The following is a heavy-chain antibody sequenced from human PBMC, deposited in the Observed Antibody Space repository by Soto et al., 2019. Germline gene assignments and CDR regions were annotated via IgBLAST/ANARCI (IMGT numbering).Heavy chain of an antibody. J-gene: IGHJ4*02. D-gene: IGHD6-13*01. Sequence: EVQLVESGGGLVQPGGSLRLSCAASGFTFSNYWMHWVRQAPGKGLVWVSRINFDESTTTYADSVQGRFTISRDNAKNTLYLQLNSLRAEDTAIYYCVTGGRTAGHGYHFDDWGQGALVTVSS. CDR3: VTGGRTAGHGYHFDD. CDR2: INFDESTT. CDR1: GFTFSNYW. V-gene: IGHV3-74*01.